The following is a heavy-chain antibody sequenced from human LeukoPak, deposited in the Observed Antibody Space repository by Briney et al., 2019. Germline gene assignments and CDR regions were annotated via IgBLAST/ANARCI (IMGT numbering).Heavy chain of an antibody. CDR1: GYTFTGYY. Sequence: ASVKVSCKASGYTFTGYYMHWVRQAPGQGPEWMGWINPNSGGTKYAQRFQGRVTMTRDMSISTAYMELSRLRSDDTAVYYCARGRSGELTWAFTLDSWGQGTLVTVSS. CDR2: INPNSGGT. V-gene: IGHV1-2*02. D-gene: IGHD3-10*01. J-gene: IGHJ4*02. CDR3: ARGRSGELTWAFTLDS.